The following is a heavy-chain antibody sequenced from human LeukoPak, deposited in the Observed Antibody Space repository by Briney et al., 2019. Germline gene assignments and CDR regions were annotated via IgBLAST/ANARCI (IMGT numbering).Heavy chain of an antibody. V-gene: IGHV3-48*01. CDR2: ISSSSSTI. CDR1: GFTFSSYS. J-gene: IGHJ4*02. Sequence: GGSLRLSCAASGFTFSSYSINWVRQAPGKGLEWVSYISSSSSTIYYADSVKGRFTISRDNAKNSLYLQMNSLRAEDTAVYYCAVLGTDIQRGAGTLDYWGQGTLVTVSS. D-gene: IGHD1-1*01. CDR3: AVLGTDIQRGAGTLDY.